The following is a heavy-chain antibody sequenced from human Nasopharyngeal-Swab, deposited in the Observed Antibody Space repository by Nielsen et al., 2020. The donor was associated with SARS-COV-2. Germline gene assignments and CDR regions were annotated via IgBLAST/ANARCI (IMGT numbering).Heavy chain of an antibody. V-gene: IGHV3-21*01. D-gene: IGHD1-7*01. Sequence: GGSLRLSCAASGFTFSSYSMNWVRQAPGKGLEWVSSISSSSSYMYYADSVKGRFTISRDNAKNSLYLQMNSLRAEDTAAYYCARDPHNWNYPPSYYYYYMDVWGKGTTVTVSS. CDR3: ARDPHNWNYPPSYYYYYMDV. J-gene: IGHJ6*03. CDR1: GFTFSSYS. CDR2: ISSSSSYM.